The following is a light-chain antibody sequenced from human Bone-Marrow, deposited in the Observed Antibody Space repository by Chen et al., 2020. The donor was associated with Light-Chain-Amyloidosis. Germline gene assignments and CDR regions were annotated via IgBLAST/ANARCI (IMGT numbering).Light chain of an antibody. Sequence: EIVMTQSPATLSVSPGERATLSCRASQSVGSNLAWYQQKPGQAPRLLIYGASTRATGIPARFSGSESGTDFTLPISSIEAEDCAVYSCQQYNQWPKTFGRGTKVEI. CDR2: GAS. J-gene: IGKJ1*01. V-gene: IGKV3-15*01. CDR1: QSVGSN. CDR3: QQYNQWPKT.